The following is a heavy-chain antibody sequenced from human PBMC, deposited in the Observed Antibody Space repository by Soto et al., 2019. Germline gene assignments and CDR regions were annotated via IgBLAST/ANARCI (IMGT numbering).Heavy chain of an antibody. J-gene: IGHJ5*02. V-gene: IGHV1-69*02. CDR1: GGTFSSYT. CDR3: ASAWEHEGWFDP. D-gene: IGHD1-26*01. Sequence: QVQLVQSGAEVKKPGSSVKVSCKASGGTFSSYTISWVRQAPGQGLEWMGRIIPILGIANYAQKFQGRVTITADKSTSTAYMELSSLRSEDTAVYYCASAWEHEGWFDPWGQGTLVTVSS. CDR2: IIPILGIA.